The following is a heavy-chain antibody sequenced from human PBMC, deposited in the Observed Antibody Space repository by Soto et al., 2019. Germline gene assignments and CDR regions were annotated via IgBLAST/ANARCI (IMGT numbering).Heavy chain of an antibody. CDR2: ISYDGSNK. D-gene: IGHD6-19*01. CDR3: ARDQWLAVAGTIYYYGMDV. CDR1: GFTFSSYA. Sequence: QVQLVESGGGVVQPGRSLRLSCAASGFTFSSYAMHWVRQAPGKGLEWVAVISYDGSNKYYADSVNGRFTISRDNSKNTLYLQMNSLIAEDTAVYYCARDQWLAVAGTIYYYGMDVWGQGTTVTVSS. J-gene: IGHJ6*02. V-gene: IGHV3-30-3*01.